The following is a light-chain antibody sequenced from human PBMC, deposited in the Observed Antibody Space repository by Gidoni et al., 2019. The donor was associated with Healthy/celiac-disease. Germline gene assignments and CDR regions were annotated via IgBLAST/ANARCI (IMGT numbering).Light chain of an antibody. Sequence: IQVTPSPFSLSASVGDKVTITCRGSQGISSYFTWYQQKPGKAPKLLIYSASTFQSGVPSRFSGSGSGTDFTLTISSLQPEDFATYYCQQLNSYPRTFGQGTKVEIK. J-gene: IGKJ1*01. CDR1: QGISSY. V-gene: IGKV1-9*01. CDR2: SAS. CDR3: QQLNSYPRT.